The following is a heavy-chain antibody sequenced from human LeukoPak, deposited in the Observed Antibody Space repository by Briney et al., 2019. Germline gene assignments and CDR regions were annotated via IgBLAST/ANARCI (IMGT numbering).Heavy chain of an antibody. CDR1: GFTFRIHW. Sequence: GGSLRLSCVGPGFTFRIHWVNWVRQSPRKGLEWVANIKPDGIDKYYVDSARGRFTVSRDNAKNSAFLQMNSLRAEDTAIYYCATISAQTSDIWGQGTLVSVSS. CDR2: IKPDGIDK. J-gene: IGHJ3*02. V-gene: IGHV3-7*01. D-gene: IGHD5-24*01. CDR3: ATISAQTSDI.